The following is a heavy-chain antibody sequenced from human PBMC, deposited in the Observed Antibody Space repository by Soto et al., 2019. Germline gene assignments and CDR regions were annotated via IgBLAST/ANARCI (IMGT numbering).Heavy chain of an antibody. CDR3: ARRVSFNYGDYQDYYYMDV. Sequence: GESLKISCKGSGYSFTSYWIGWVRQMPGKGLEWMGIIYPGDSDTGYSPSFQGQVTISADKSISTAYLQWSSLKASDTAMYYCARRVSFNYGDYQDYYYMDVWGKGTTVTVSS. D-gene: IGHD4-17*01. J-gene: IGHJ6*03. CDR1: GYSFTSYW. CDR2: IYPGDSDT. V-gene: IGHV5-51*01.